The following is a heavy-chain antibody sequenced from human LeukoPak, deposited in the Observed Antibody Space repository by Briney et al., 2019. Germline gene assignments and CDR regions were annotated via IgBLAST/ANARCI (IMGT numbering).Heavy chain of an antibody. V-gene: IGHV3-23*01. CDR1: GFTFSSYA. Sequence: GGSLRLSCAASGFTFSSYAMSWVRQAPGKGLEWVSAISGSGGSTYYADSVKGRFTISRVNSKNTLYLQMNSLRAEDTAVYYCAKDYYDSSGYYYVSAFDIWGQGTMVTVSS. D-gene: IGHD3-22*01. CDR3: AKDYYDSSGYYYVSAFDI. CDR2: ISGSGGST. J-gene: IGHJ3*02.